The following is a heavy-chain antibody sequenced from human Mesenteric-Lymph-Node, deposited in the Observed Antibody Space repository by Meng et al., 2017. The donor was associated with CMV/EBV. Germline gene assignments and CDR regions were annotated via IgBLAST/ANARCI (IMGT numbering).Heavy chain of an antibody. CDR1: GGPISSYY. D-gene: IGHD3-10*01. CDR3: ARETNYYGPQPYYFDY. J-gene: IGHJ4*02. CDR2: IYYTGST. Sequence: SETLSLTCTVSGGPISSYYWSWIRQPPGKGLEWIGYIYYTGSTNYNASLKSRVSISVDRSKYQFSLKLNSVTAADTAVYYCARETNYYGPQPYYFDYWGQGMLVTVSS. V-gene: IGHV4-59*01.